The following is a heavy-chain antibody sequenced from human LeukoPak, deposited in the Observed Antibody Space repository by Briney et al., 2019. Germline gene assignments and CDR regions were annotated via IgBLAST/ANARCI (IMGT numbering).Heavy chain of an antibody. CDR3: ARDPRRTLIVESIHWFDP. CDR1: GYTFTSYG. CDR2: ISAYNGNT. V-gene: IGHV1-18*01. Sequence: ASVKVSCKASGYTFTSYGISWVRQAPGQGLEWMGWISAYNGNTNYAQKLQGRVTMTTDTSTSTAYMELRSLRSDDTAVYYCARDPRRTLIVESIHWFDPRGPGTLVTGSS. D-gene: IGHD2-15*01. J-gene: IGHJ5*02.